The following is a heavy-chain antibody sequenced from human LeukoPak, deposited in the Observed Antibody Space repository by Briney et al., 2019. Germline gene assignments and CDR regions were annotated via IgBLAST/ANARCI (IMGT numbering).Heavy chain of an antibody. J-gene: IGHJ3*02. CDR1: GYTFTGYY. CDR2: INPNSGDT. V-gene: IGHV1-2*02. D-gene: IGHD2-15*01. Sequence: ASVKVSCKASGYTFTGYYMHWVRQAPGQGLEWMGWINPNSGDTNYAQKFQGRVTMTRDTSISTAYMELSRLRSDDTAVYYCARDLRVLHGGGGIWGQGTMVTVSS. CDR3: ARDLRVLHGGGGI.